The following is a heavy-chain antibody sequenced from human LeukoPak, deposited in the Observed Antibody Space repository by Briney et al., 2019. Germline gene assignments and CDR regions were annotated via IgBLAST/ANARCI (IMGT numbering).Heavy chain of an antibody. J-gene: IGHJ4*02. Sequence: SETLSLTCTVSGGSISSSSYYWSWIRQPPGKGLEWIGYIYYSGSTNYNPSLKSRVTISVDTSKNQFSLKLSSVTAADTAVYYCASALTTVTTGYFDYWGQGTLVTVSS. CDR3: ASALTTVTTGYFDY. V-gene: IGHV4-61*01. D-gene: IGHD4-11*01. CDR1: GGSISSSSYY. CDR2: IYYSGST.